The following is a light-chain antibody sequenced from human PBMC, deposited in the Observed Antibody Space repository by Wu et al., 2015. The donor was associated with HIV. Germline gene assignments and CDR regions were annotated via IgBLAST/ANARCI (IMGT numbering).Light chain of an antibody. CDR3: QQYGSSPIT. Sequence: EIVLTQSPGTLSLSPGDRATLSCRASQRVSSRYLAWYQQKPGQAPRLLIYGGSTRATGIPDRFSGSGSGIGFSLTISRLEPEDVAMYYCQQYGSSPITFGQGTRLEIE. CDR1: QRVSSRY. V-gene: IGKV3-20*01. CDR2: GGS. J-gene: IGKJ5*01.